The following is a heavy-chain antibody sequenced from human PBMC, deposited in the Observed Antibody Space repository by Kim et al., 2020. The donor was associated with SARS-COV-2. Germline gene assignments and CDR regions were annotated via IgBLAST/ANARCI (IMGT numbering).Heavy chain of an antibody. CDR2: IKQDGSEK. CDR3: AREFNGAPRSLNTRESSSSDELDY. V-gene: IGHV3-7*03. Sequence: GGSLRLSCAASGFTFSSYWMSWVRQAPGKGLEWVANIKQDGSEKYYVDSVKGRFTISRDNAKNSLYLQMNSLRAEDTAVYYCAREFNGAPRSLNTRESSSSDELDYWGQGTLVTVSS. D-gene: IGHD6-6*01. CDR1: GFTFSSYW. J-gene: IGHJ4*02.